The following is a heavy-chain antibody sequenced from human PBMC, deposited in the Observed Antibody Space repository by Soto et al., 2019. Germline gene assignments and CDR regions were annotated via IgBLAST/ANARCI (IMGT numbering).Heavy chain of an antibody. CDR3: ASGKNWFDP. V-gene: IGHV4-59*01. J-gene: IGHJ5*02. Sequence: SETLSLTCTVSGGSISNYYWSWIRQPPGKGLEWIGYIFHSGSTDDNPSLKSRVTMSVDTSKNQFSLKLRSVTAADTAVYYCASGKNWFDPWGQGTLVTVSS. CDR1: GGSISNYY. CDR2: IFHSGST.